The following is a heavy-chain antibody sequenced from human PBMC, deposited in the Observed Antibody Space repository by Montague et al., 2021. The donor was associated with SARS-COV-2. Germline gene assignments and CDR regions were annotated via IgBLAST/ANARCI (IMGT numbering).Heavy chain of an antibody. CDR2: IYRSGSP. J-gene: IGHJ4*02. D-gene: IGHD5-18*01. V-gene: IGHV4-61*02. CDR1: GGSISSGYYY. Sequence: TLSLTCTVSGGSISSGYYYWSWLRLPAGKGLECIGRIYRSGSPNYNPSLESRVVLSVDTSRNQFSLKMTSAAAAATAMCYCARGVDTGVDTVTGGFDSWGQGTLVIVSS. CDR3: ARGVDTGVDTVTGGFDS.